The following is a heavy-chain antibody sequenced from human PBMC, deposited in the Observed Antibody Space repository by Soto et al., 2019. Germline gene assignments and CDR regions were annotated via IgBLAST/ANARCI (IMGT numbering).Heavy chain of an antibody. Sequence: QVQLVQSGAEVKKPGSSVKVSCKASGGTFSSYAISWVRQAPGQGLEWMGGIIPIFGTANYPQKFQARVRIAADEPPRTAYMELSSMRSEDTAVYYCARGPIAALGGWGYFDYSGKGTLVTVSS. CDR1: GGTFSSYA. V-gene: IGHV1-69*12. CDR2: IIPIFGTA. J-gene: IGHJ4*02. D-gene: IGHD6-13*01. CDR3: ARGPIAALGGWGYFDY.